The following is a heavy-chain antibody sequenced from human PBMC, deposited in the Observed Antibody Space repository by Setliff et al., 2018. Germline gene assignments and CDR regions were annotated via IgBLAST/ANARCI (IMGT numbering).Heavy chain of an antibody. CDR1: GGSISSGDHY. CDR3: ARSGDYGSGRLSP. Sequence: SETLSLTCTVSGGSISSGDHYWSWIRQPAGKGLEWVGRIHASGSTNYNPSLKSRVTISLDTSNNQFSLKLSSVTAAETAMYYCARSGDYGSGRLSPWGQGTLVTVSS. J-gene: IGHJ5*02. V-gene: IGHV4-61*02. D-gene: IGHD3-10*01. CDR2: IHASGST.